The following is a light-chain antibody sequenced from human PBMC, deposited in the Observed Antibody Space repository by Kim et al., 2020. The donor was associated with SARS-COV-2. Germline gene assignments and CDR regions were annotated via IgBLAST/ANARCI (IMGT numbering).Light chain of an antibody. J-gene: IGKJ5*01. CDR2: GAS. Sequence: EIVLTQSPGTLSLSPGERATLSCRASQSVSSSYLAWYQQNPGQAPRLLIYGASSRATGIPDRFSGSGSGTDFTLTISRLEPEDFAVYYCQQYGSSITFGQGTRLEI. CDR1: QSVSSSY. V-gene: IGKV3-20*01. CDR3: QQYGSSIT.